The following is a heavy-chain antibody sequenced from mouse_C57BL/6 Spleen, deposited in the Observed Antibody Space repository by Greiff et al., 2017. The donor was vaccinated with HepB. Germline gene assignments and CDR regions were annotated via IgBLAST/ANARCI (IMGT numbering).Heavy chain of an antibody. CDR2: IDPSDSET. D-gene: IGHD2-14*01. CDR1: GYTFTSYW. CDR3: AREGGVPDYYAMDY. Sequence: QVQLQQPGAELVRPGSSVKLSCKASGYTFTSYWMHWVKQRPIQGLEWIGNIDPSDSETHYNQKFKDKATLTVDKSSSTAYMQLSSLTSEDAAVYYCAREGGVPDYYAMDYWGQGTSVTVSS. V-gene: IGHV1-52*01. J-gene: IGHJ4*01.